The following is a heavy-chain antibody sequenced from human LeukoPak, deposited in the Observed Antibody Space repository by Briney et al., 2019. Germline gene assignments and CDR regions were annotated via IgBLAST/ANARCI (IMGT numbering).Heavy chain of an antibody. CDR3: AKLPGIAVAGRFDY. Sequence: GWSLRLSCAASGFTFSSYAMSWVRQAPGKGLEWVSVISGSGGSTYYADSVKGRFTISRDNSKNTLYLQMNSLRAEDTAVYYCAKLPGIAVAGRFDYWGQGTLVTVSS. CDR1: GFTFSSYA. CDR2: ISGSGGST. D-gene: IGHD6-19*01. V-gene: IGHV3-23*01. J-gene: IGHJ4*02.